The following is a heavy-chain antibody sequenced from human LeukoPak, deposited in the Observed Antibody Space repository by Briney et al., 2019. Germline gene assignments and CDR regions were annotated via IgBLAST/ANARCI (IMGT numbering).Heavy chain of an antibody. CDR1: GGSISSSSYY. Sequence: SETLSLTCTVSGGSISSSSYYWGWIRQPPGKGLEWIGSIYYSGSTYYNPSLKSRVTISVDTSKNQFSLKLSSVTAADTAVYYCARDLFGGSYSRWGQGTLVTVSS. V-gene: IGHV4-39*07. D-gene: IGHD1-26*01. CDR2: IYYSGST. J-gene: IGHJ4*02. CDR3: ARDLFGGSYSR.